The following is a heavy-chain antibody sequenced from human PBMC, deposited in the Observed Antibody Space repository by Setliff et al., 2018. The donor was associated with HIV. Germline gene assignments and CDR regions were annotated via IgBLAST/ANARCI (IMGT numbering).Heavy chain of an antibody. CDR3: AKGALVGATRNYMDV. CDR1: GGIFSSYA. D-gene: IGHD1-26*01. CDR2: IIPIFGTA. Sequence: GASVKVSCKASGGIFSSYAINWVRQAPGQGLELMGGIIPIFGTANYAQKFQGRVTITADESTSTAYMELSSLRSEDTAVYYCAKGALVGATRNYMDVWGKGTTVTVSS. J-gene: IGHJ6*03. V-gene: IGHV1-69*13.